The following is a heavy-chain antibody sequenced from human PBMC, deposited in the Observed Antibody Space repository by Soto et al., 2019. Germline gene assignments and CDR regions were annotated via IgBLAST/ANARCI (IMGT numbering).Heavy chain of an antibody. CDR3: AKDTVGGYSFWSGYYSDGLDV. J-gene: IGHJ3*01. V-gene: IGHV3-23*01. Sequence: EVKLLESGGGLAQPGGSLRLSCVGSGFTFDSYAISWVRQAPGERLQWIAAISGSADDTDYAHSVRGRFTISRDNAKKTVHLQMDSLRVEETAVYFCAKDTVGGYSFWSGYYSDGLDVWGQGTLVTVS. CDR1: GFTFDSYA. D-gene: IGHD3-3*01. CDR2: ISGSADDT.